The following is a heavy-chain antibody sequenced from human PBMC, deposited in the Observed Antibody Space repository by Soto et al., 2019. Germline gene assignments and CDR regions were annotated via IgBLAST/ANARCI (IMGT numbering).Heavy chain of an antibody. CDR3: LTQPGGYYYAMDV. CDR1: GLIFKNYA. D-gene: IGHD3-10*01. J-gene: IGHJ6*02. Sequence: XGFLSLSLAVSGLIFKNYAPNWVRTAPGKGLEWVASITRDGYNKYYADSVKGRFTISRDNSKNTLSLQMTALRVEDSSVYYCLTQPGGYYYAMDVWGQGITVTVPS. CDR2: ITRDGYNK. V-gene: IGHV3-30*04.